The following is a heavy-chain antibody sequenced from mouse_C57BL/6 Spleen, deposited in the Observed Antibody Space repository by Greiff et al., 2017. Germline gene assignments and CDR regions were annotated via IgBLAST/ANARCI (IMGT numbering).Heavy chain of an antibody. CDR1: GFTFSSYG. CDR2: ISSGGSYT. J-gene: IGHJ1*03. CDR3: ARQAATVVERWYFDV. V-gene: IGHV5-6*01. D-gene: IGHD1-1*01. Sequence: EVMLVESGGDLVKPGGSLKLSCAASGFTFSSYGMSWVRQTPDKRLEWVATISSGGSYTYYPDSVKGRLTISRDNAKNTLYLQMSSLKSEDTAMYYGARQAATVVERWYFDVWGTGTTGTVSS.